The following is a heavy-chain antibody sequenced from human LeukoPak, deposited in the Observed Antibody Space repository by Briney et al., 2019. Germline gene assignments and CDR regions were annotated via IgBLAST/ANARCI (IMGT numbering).Heavy chain of an antibody. Sequence: ASVKVSCKASGYTFTSYAMNWVRQAPGQGLEWMGWVNTNTGNPTYAQGFTGRFVFSLDTSVSTAYLQISSLRAEDTAVYYCARAYQPLGGLSFPDSWGQGTLVTVSS. CDR2: VNTNTGNP. CDR3: ARAYQPLGGLSFPDS. J-gene: IGHJ5*01. V-gene: IGHV7-4-1*02. CDR1: GYTFTSYA. D-gene: IGHD3-16*02.